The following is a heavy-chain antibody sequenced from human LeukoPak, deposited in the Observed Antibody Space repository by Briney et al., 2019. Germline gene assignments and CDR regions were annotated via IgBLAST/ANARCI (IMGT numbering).Heavy chain of an antibody. V-gene: IGHV3-11*01. CDR3: AGRTYGSGSYLFHY. CDR2: ISNSGSSI. CDR1: GFTFSDYY. Sequence: GGSLRLSCTASGFTFSDYYMNWIRQAPGKGLEWVSYISNSGSSIYYADSVKGRFTISRDNAKNSLYLQMNSLRSDDTAVYYCAGRTYGSGSYLFHYWGQGTLVPVSS. J-gene: IGHJ4*02. D-gene: IGHD3-10*01.